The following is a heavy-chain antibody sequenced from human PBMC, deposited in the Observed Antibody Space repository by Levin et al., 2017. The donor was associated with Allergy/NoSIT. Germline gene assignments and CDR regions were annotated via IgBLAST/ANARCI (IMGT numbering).Heavy chain of an antibody. D-gene: IGHD3-3*01. CDR3: ARGLTIFGVVNDAFDI. CDR1: GFTFSSYW. V-gene: IGHV3-74*01. Sequence: ETLSLTCAASGFTFSSYWIHWVRQAPGKGLVWVSRINSDGSSTSYADSVKGRFTISRDNAKNTLYLQMNSLRAEDTAVYYCARGLTIFGVVNDAFDIWGQGTMVTVSS. J-gene: IGHJ3*02. CDR2: INSDGSST.